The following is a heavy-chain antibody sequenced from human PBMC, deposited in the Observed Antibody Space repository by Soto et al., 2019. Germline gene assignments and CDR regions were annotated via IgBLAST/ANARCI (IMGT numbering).Heavy chain of an antibody. D-gene: IGHD6-19*01. J-gene: IGHJ4*02. V-gene: IGHV4-39*01. Sequence: QLQLQESGPGLVKPSETLSLTCTVSGGCISSSSYYWGWIRQPPGKGLEWIGSIYSSGSTYYNPSLKRRVTIFVDTSKNQFSLKLSSVTAADTAVYYCSRHVAGYSSGLDYWGQGTLVTVSS. CDR3: SRHVAGYSSGLDY. CDR1: GGCISSSSYY. CDR2: IYSSGST.